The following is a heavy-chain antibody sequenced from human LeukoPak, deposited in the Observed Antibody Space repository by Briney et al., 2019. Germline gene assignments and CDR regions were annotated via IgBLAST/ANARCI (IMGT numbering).Heavy chain of an antibody. CDR2: ISSGSSYI. Sequence: GGSLRLSCAASGFTFISYSINWVRQTPGKGLEWVSSISSGSSYIYYAHSVKGRFTISRDNPKNSLYLQMNSLRVEDTAVYFCARGNDLDSWGQGTLVTVSS. CDR1: GFTFISYS. J-gene: IGHJ4*02. V-gene: IGHV3-21*01. CDR3: ARGNDLDS. D-gene: IGHD1-1*01.